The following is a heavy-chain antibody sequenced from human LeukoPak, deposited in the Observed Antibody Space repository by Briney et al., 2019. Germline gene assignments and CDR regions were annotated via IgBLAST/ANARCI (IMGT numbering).Heavy chain of an antibody. J-gene: IGHJ4*02. Sequence: ASVKVSCKASGYTFTSYGISWVRQAPGQGLEWMGWISAYNGNTNYAQKLQGRVTMTTDTSTSTAYMELSRLRSDDTAVYYCARAGVNYYDSSGYYGYWGQGTLVTVSS. CDR1: GYTFTSYG. CDR3: ARAGVNYYDSSGYYGY. V-gene: IGHV1-18*01. CDR2: ISAYNGNT. D-gene: IGHD3-22*01.